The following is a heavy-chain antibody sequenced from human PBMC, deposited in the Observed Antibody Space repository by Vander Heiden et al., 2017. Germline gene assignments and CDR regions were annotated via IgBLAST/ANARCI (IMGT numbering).Heavy chain of an antibody. V-gene: IGHV3-21*01. Sequence: EVQLVESGGGLVKPGGSLRLSCAASGFTFSRNSMNWVRPYPGKGLEWVSSISSSSSYIYCADSVKGRFTISRDNAKNSLYLQMNSLRAEDTAVYYCARDMNGGFGELIFWGQGTLVTVSS. D-gene: IGHD3-10*01. CDR3: ARDMNGGFGELIF. J-gene: IGHJ1*01. CDR1: GFTFSRNS. CDR2: ISSSSSYI.